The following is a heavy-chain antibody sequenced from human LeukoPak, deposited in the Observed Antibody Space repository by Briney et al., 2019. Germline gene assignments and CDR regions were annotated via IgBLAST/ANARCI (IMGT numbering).Heavy chain of an antibody. D-gene: IGHD6-19*01. V-gene: IGHV3-23*01. J-gene: IGHJ4*02. CDR1: GFTFSNFA. CDR3: AKNPYSSGSRVLFDY. CDR2: LSGSGGNT. Sequence: GGSLTLSCAASGFTFSNFAMSWVRQAPGKGLEWVSGLSGSGGNTYYADSVKGRFTISRDNSNNTLYLQMNSLRAEDTAVYYCAKNPYSSGSRVLFDYWGQGTLVTVSS.